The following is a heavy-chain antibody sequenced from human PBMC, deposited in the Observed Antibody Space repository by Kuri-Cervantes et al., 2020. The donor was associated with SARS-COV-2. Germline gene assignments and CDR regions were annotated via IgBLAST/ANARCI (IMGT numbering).Heavy chain of an antibody. D-gene: IGHD6-13*01. J-gene: IGHJ4*02. Sequence: GSLRLSCAASGFTFSNAWMSWVRQAPGKGLEWIGSIYHSGSTYYNPSLKSRVTISVDTSKNQFSLKLTSVTAMDTAVYYCAGVAAGLRGRPIDSWGQGALVTGSS. CDR1: GFTFSNAW. CDR3: AGVAAGLRGRPIDS. V-gene: IGHV4-4*02. CDR2: IYHSGST.